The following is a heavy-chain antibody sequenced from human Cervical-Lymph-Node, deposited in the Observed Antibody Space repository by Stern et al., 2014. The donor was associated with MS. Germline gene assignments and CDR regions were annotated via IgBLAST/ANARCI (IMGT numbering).Heavy chain of an antibody. D-gene: IGHD1-26*01. CDR1: GATFRSSA. CDR2: IIPIFGTA. Sequence: QMQLVQSGAEVKKPGSSVKVSCKASGATFRSSAISWVRQPPGQGLAWMGGIIPIFGTANYAQKFQGRVTITADESTSTAYMELSSLRSEDTAVYYCARGELKEGLVRGMDVWGQGTTVTVSS. CDR3: ARGELKEGLVRGMDV. V-gene: IGHV1-69*01. J-gene: IGHJ6*02.